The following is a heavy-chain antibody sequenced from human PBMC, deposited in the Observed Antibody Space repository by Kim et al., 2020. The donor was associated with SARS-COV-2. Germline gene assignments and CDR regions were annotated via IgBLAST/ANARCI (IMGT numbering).Heavy chain of an antibody. CDR2: FDPEDGET. D-gene: IGHD3-10*01. CDR1: GYTLTELS. J-gene: IGHJ5*02. V-gene: IGHV1-24*01. CDR3: ATMVRGENWFDP. Sequence: ASVKVSCKVSGYTLTELSMHWVRQAPGKGLEWMGGFDPEDGETIYAQKFQGRVTMTEDTSTDTAYMELSSLRSEDTAVYYCATMVRGENWFDPWGQGTLVTVSS.